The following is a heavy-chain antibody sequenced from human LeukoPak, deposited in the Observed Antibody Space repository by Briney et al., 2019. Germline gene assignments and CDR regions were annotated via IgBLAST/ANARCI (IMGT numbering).Heavy chain of an antibody. D-gene: IGHD3-10*01. J-gene: IGHJ5*02. CDR2: INAGNGNT. CDR3: ARGPYGSGSDNWFDP. CDR1: GYTFTSYA. V-gene: IGHV1-3*01. Sequence: GASVKVSCKASGYTFTSYAIHWVRQAPGQRLEWMGWINAGNGNTKYSQKFQGRVTITGDTSASTAYMELSSLRSEDTAVYYCARGPYGSGSDNWFDPWGQGTLVTVSS.